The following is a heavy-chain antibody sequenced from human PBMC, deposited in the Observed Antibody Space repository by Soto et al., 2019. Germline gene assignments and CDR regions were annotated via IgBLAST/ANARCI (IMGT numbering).Heavy chain of an antibody. D-gene: IGHD5-18*01. J-gene: IGHJ6*02. CDR2: ISYSGST. CDR3: ARARQRDTGRGLDV. Sequence: QVQLQESGPGLVKPSETMSLTCTISGDSINNYFWNWIRQPPGKGLEWIGYISYSGSTSYNPSLQSRVTISSDTSKNQFSLQLSSVTAADTAVYYCARARQRDTGRGLDVWGQGTTLTVS. V-gene: IGHV4-59*01. CDR1: GDSINNYF.